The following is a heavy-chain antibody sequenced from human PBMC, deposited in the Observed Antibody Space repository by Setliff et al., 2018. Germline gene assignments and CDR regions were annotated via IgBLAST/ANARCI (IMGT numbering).Heavy chain of an antibody. CDR2: IYYSGST. V-gene: IGHV4-39*07. J-gene: IGHJ3*02. D-gene: IGHD3-3*01. CDR3: ARDLTYYDFWSGYYSPRAFDI. Sequence: SETLSLTCTVSGGSISSSSYYWGWIRQPPGKGLELIGSIYYSGSTYYNPSLKSRVTISVDTSKNQFSLKLSSVTAADTAVYYCARDLTYYDFWSGYYSPRAFDIWGQGTMVTVSS. CDR1: GGSISSSSYY.